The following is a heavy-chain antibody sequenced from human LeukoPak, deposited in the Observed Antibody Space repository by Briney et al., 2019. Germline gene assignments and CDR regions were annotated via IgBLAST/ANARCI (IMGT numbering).Heavy chain of an antibody. Sequence: SETLSLTCTVSGGSISSYYWSWIRQPPGKGLEWIGYIYYSGSTNYNPSPKSRVTISVDTSKNQFSLKLSSVTAADTAVYYCARDGGKYCSSTSCRNAFDIWGQGTMVTVSA. D-gene: IGHD2-2*01. J-gene: IGHJ3*02. CDR3: ARDGGKYCSSTSCRNAFDI. V-gene: IGHV4-59*01. CDR1: GGSISSYY. CDR2: IYYSGST.